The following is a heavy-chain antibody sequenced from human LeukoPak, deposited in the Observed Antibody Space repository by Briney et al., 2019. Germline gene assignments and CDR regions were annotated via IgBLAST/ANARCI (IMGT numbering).Heavy chain of an antibody. D-gene: IGHD4-23*01. CDR2: IYYSGST. Sequence: TSETLSLTCTVSGGSISPYYWSWIRQPPGKGLEWIGYIYYSGSTNYNPSLKSRVTISVDTSKNQFSLKLSSVTAADTAVYYCARVRGGNPDYWGQGTLVTVSS. CDR3: ARVRGGNPDY. CDR1: GGSISPYY. V-gene: IGHV4-59*01. J-gene: IGHJ4*02.